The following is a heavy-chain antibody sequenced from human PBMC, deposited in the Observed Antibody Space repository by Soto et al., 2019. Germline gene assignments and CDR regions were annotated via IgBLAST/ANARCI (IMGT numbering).Heavy chain of an antibody. CDR1: GYTFTSYA. J-gene: IGHJ4*02. CDR3: AGGPKWELPDY. D-gene: IGHD1-26*01. Sequence: QVQLVQSGAEVKKPGASVKVSCKASGYTFTSYAMHWVRQAPGQRLERMGWLNAGNGNTQYSQKFQGRDTITRDTSASTAYMELSSLRSEDTAVYYCAGGPKWELPDYWGQGTLVTVSS. CDR2: LNAGNGNT. V-gene: IGHV1-3*01.